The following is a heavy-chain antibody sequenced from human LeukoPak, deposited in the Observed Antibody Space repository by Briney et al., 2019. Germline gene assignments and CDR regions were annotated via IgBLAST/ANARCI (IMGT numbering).Heavy chain of an antibody. CDR1: GFTYRNHG. J-gene: IGHJ4*02. Sequence: TGGSLRLSCAASGFTYRNHGMHWVRQAPGKGLEWVAVIWYDGTSKDYADSVKGRFTFSRDNSKNTLYLQMNSLTVEDTAVYYCARSQSSSLIDYWGQGTLVTVSS. CDR3: ARSQSSSLIDY. V-gene: IGHV3-33*01. CDR2: IWYDGTSK. D-gene: IGHD6-13*01.